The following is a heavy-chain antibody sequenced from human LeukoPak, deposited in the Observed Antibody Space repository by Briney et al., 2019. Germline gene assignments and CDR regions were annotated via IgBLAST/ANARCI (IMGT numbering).Heavy chain of an antibody. CDR2: ISAYNGNT. Sequence: ASVKVSCKASGYTFTSYGISWVRQAPGQGLEWMGWISAYNGNTNYAQKLQGRVTMTTDTSTSTAYMELRSLRSDDTAVYYCARDEPDILTTNYFDYWGQGTLVTVSS. CDR3: ARDEPDILTTNYFDY. J-gene: IGHJ4*02. D-gene: IGHD1/OR15-1a*01. V-gene: IGHV1-18*01. CDR1: GYTFTSYG.